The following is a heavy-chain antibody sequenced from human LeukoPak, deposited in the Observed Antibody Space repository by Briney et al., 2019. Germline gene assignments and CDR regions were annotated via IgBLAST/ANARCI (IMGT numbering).Heavy chain of an antibody. CDR2: VNLQGST. D-gene: IGHD2-2*01. V-gene: IGHV4-4*02. CDR1: GGSITSTNY. Sequence: SETLSLTCGVSGGSITSTNYWTWVRQPPGKGLEWIGQVNLQGSTNYNPSLMGRVAISVDMSENYISLQLTSVTAADTAVYYCARGEGYCSSTSCYFDYWGQGTLVTVSS. CDR3: ARGEGYCSSTSCYFDY. J-gene: IGHJ4*02.